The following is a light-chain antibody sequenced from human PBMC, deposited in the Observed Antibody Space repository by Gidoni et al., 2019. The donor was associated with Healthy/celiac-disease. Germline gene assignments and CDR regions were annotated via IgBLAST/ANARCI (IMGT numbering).Light chain of an antibody. CDR1: QSISSW. CDR2: DAS. V-gene: IGKV1-5*01. Sequence: DIQMTQSPSTLSASVGDRVTITCRASQSISSWLAWYQQKPGKAPKLLTYDASSLESGVPSRFSGSGSGTEFTLTISSLQPDDFATYYCQQYNSYPEXFXQGTKVEIK. J-gene: IGKJ1*01. CDR3: QQYNSYPEX.